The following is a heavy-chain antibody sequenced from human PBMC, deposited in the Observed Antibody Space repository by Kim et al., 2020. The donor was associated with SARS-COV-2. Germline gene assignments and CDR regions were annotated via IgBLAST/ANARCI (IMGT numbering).Heavy chain of an antibody. D-gene: IGHD5-18*01. V-gene: IGHV4-31*02. Sequence: LKSRVTISIDKSKNQFSLKLGSVTAADTAVYYCAREERGYSYGYSDYFDYWGQGTLVTVSS. CDR3: AREERGYSYGYSDYFDY. J-gene: IGHJ4*02.